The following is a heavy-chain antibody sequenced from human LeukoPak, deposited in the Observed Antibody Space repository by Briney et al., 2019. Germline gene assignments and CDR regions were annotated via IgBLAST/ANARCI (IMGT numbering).Heavy chain of an antibody. Sequence: SSETLSLTCAVYGGSFSGYYWSWIRQPPGKGLEWIGYIYYSGSTNYNPSLKSRVTISVDTSKNQFSLKLSSVTAADTAVYYCASMITFGGVIPLGFDYWGQGTLVTVSS. J-gene: IGHJ4*02. CDR2: IYYSGST. D-gene: IGHD3-16*02. V-gene: IGHV4-59*01. CDR3: ASMITFGGVIPLGFDY. CDR1: GGSFSGYY.